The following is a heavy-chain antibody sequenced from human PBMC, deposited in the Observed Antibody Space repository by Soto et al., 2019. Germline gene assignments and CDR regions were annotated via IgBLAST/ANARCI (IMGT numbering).Heavy chain of an antibody. CDR1: GGTFSSYA. Sequence: QVQLVQSGAEVKKPGSSVKVSCKASGGTFSSYAISWVRQAPGQGLEWMGGIIPIFGTANYAQKFQGRVTITADDSTSTAYMELSSLRSEDTAVYYCATRYSGYDNYYYYGMDVWGQGTTVTVSS. CDR2: IIPIFGTA. CDR3: ATRYSGYDNYYYYGMDV. D-gene: IGHD5-12*01. J-gene: IGHJ6*02. V-gene: IGHV1-69*01.